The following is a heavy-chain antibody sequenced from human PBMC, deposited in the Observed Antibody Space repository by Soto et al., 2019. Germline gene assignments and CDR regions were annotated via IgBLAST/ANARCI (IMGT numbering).Heavy chain of an antibody. D-gene: IGHD6-19*01. V-gene: IGHV3-9*01. CDR2: ISWNSGSI. CDR3: AKDIAPQWLVRDGRLGLMGYFDY. J-gene: IGHJ4*02. Sequence: GGSLRLSCAASGFTFDDYAMHWVRQAPGKGLEWVSGISWNSGSIGYADSVKGRFTISRDNAKNSLYLQMNSLRAEDTALYYCAKDIAPQWLVRDGRLGLMGYFDYWGQGTLVTVSS. CDR1: GFTFDDYA.